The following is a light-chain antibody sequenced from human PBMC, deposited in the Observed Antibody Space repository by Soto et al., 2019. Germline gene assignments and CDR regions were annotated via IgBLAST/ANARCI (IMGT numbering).Light chain of an antibody. Sequence: DIQLTQSPSFLSASVGDRVTITCRASQGINNYLAWYQQKPGKAPKLLIYAASTLESGVPSRFSGSGSGTEFTLTISSLQSEDFATYYCQQLNSYPVTFGQGTKVEIK. CDR1: QGINNY. J-gene: IGKJ1*01. CDR2: AAS. V-gene: IGKV1-9*01. CDR3: QQLNSYPVT.